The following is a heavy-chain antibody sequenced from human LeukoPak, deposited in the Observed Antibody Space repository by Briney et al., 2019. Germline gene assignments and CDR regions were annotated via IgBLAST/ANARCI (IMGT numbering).Heavy chain of an antibody. Sequence: SGGSLRLSCAASGFTFSSYAMHWVRQAPGKGLEWVAVISYDGSNKYYADSVKGRFTISRDNSKNTLYLQMNSLRAEDTAVYYCARDTSGLHWFDPWGQGTLVTVSS. J-gene: IGHJ5*02. V-gene: IGHV3-30-3*01. CDR3: ARDTSGLHWFDP. CDR1: GFTFSSYA. CDR2: ISYDGSNK.